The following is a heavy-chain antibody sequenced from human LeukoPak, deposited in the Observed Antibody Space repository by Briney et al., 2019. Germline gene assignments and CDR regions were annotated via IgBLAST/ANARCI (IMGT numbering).Heavy chain of an antibody. J-gene: IGHJ4*02. CDR3: AKDKSSSGSYGGDY. CDR2: ISATGGST. CDR1: GFTFSSYA. D-gene: IGHD1-26*01. V-gene: IGHV3-23*01. Sequence: PGGSLRLSCAASGFTFSSYAMSWVRQAPGKGLEWVSTISATGGSTFYADSVKGRFTISRDNSKNTLYLQMNSLRAEDTAVYYCAKDKSSSGSYGGDYWGQGTLVTVSS.